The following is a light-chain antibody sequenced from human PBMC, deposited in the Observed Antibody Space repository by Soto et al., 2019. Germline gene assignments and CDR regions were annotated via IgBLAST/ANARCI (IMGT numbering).Light chain of an antibody. V-gene: IGLV2-11*01. J-gene: IGLJ1*01. CDR3: CSYAGTPYV. CDR2: GVS. Sequence: QSALTQPRSVSASPGQSVTISCTGTRSDVGGYNYVSWYQHRPGKAPKLMIYGVSARPSGVPDRFSGSKSGNTASLTISGLQAEDEADYYCCSYAGTPYVFGTGTKV. CDR1: RSDVGGYNY.